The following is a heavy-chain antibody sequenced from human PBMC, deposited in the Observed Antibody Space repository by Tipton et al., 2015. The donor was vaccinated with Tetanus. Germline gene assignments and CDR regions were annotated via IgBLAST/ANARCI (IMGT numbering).Heavy chain of an antibody. CDR3: ARANYDSFKKGPFDS. Sequence: TLSLTCTVSGASISSNTYYWGWIRQPPGKGLEWIAYISGSGATNSNYYLKSRITMTRDTSRNQFSLTLTSVTAADTAVYYCARANYDSFKKGPFDSWGQGSLVIVSS. CDR1: GASISSNTYY. J-gene: IGHJ4*02. D-gene: IGHD3-3*01. CDR2: ISGSGAT. V-gene: IGHV4-61*05.